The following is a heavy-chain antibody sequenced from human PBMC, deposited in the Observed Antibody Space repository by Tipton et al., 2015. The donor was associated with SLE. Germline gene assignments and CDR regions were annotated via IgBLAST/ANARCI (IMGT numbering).Heavy chain of an antibody. CDR2: IYYSGST. V-gene: IGHV4-59*01. J-gene: IGHJ4*02. D-gene: IGHD3-3*01. CDR1: GGSISSYY. CDR3: ARVVSGSLDY. Sequence: TLSLTCTVSGGSISSYYWSWIRQPPGKGLEWIGDIYYSGSTNYNPSLKSRATISVDTSKNQFSLKLKSVTAADTAVYYCARVVSGSLDYWGQGTLVTVSS.